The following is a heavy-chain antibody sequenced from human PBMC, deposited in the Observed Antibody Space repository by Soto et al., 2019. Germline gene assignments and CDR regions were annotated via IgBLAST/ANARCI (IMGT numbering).Heavy chain of an antibody. V-gene: IGHV3-9*01. CDR3: AKARAAAGTYYYYGMDV. CDR2: ISWNSGSI. Sequence: PGKGLEWVSGISWNSGSIGYADSVKGRFTISRDNAKNSLYLQMNSLRAEDTALYYCAKARAAAGTYYYYGMDVWGQGTTVTVSS. D-gene: IGHD6-13*01. J-gene: IGHJ6*02.